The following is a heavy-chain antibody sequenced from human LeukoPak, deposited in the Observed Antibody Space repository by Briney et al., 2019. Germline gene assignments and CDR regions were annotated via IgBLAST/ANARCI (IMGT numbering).Heavy chain of an antibody. CDR2: IYSGGST. V-gene: IGHV3-66*01. CDR1: GFTFSSYA. Sequence: GGSLRLSCAASGFTFSSYAMSWVRQAPGKGLEWVSVIYSGGSTHYADSVKGRFTISRDNSKNTLYVQMNSLRAEDTAVYYCARVFSNFYMDVWGKGTTVTISS. CDR3: ARVFSNFYMDV. J-gene: IGHJ6*03.